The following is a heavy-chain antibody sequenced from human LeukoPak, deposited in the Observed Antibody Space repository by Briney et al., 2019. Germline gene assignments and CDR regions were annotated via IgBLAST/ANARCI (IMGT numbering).Heavy chain of an antibody. V-gene: IGHV1-69*04. J-gene: IGHJ4*02. CDR3: ASYRGGSGYSFDY. CDR1: GGTFTSSA. D-gene: IGHD5-12*01. Sequence: SVNVSCKASGGTFTSSAFSWVRQAPGQGLEWMGRIVPVLEIKNYAQNFQDRVTITADKSTSTAYLELRSLTSADTAVYYCASYRGGSGYSFDYWGQGTLVTVSS. CDR2: IVPVLEIK.